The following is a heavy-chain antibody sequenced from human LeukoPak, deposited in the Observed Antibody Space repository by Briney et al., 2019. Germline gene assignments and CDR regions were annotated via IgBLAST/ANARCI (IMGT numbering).Heavy chain of an antibody. CDR1: GFTFSDFG. CDR2: IRSDGSNK. D-gene: IGHD4-17*01. J-gene: IGHJ4*02. V-gene: IGHV3-30*02. Sequence: GGSLRLSCAASGFTFSDFGMHWVRQAPGKGLEWVALIRSDGSNKYYAESVKGRFTISRDSSKNTLFLQMNSLRVEDTAVYYCARDRDEYGKDCLGQGVLVTVST. CDR3: ARDRDEYGKDC.